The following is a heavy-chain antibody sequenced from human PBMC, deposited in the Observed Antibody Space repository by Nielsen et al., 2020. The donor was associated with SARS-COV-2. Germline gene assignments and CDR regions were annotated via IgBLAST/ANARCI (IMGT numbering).Heavy chain of an antibody. V-gene: IGHV3-7*03. CDR2: IKEHGSEM. Sequence: GGSLRLACVVSGFNFRGYWMTWVRQAPGKGLEWVANIKEHGSEMYYVDSVRGRFTISRDNAKNSLSLQMNSLRVEDTAVYYCAGVQADTTLAPFDYWGQGTPVTVSS. D-gene: IGHD1-1*01. J-gene: IGHJ4*02. CDR1: GFNFRGYW. CDR3: AGVQADTTLAPFDY.